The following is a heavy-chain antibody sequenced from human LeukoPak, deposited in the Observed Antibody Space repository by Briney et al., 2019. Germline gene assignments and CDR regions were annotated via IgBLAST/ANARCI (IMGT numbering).Heavy chain of an antibody. CDR1: GFIFSSHG. CDR2: ISPSGDIT. J-gene: IGHJ6*04. V-gene: IGHV3-23*01. D-gene: IGHD3-10*02. CDR3: AELGITMIGGV. Sequence: GGTLRLSCAASGFIFSSHGMNWVRQAPGKGLEWVSGISPSGDITYYADSVKGRFTISRDNSKNTVYLQMDSLRAEDTAVYYCAELGITMIGGVWGKGTTVTISS.